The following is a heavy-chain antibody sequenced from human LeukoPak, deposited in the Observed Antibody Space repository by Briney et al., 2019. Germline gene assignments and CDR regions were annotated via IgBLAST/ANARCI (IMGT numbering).Heavy chain of an antibody. J-gene: IGHJ3*02. CDR2: IYSGGST. CDR3: ARELRDGYNLGAFDI. CDR1: GFTVSSNY. D-gene: IGHD5-24*01. V-gene: IGHV3-53*01. Sequence: PGGSLRLSYAASGFTVSSNYMSWVRQAPGKGLEWVSVIYSGGSTYYADSVKGRFTISRDNSKNTLYLQMNSLRAEDTAVYYCARELRDGYNLGAFDIWGQGTMVTVSS.